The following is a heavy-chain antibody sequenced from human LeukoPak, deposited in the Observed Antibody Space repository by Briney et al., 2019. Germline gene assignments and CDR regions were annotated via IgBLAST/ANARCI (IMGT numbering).Heavy chain of an antibody. CDR2: IRSKANSYAT. J-gene: IGHJ6*02. CDR1: GFTFSGSA. CDR3: ASLITMVRGLTGYYYGMDV. D-gene: IGHD3-10*01. Sequence: PGGSLRLSCAASGFTFSGSAMHWVRQASGKGLEWVGRIRSKANSYATAYAASVKGRFTISRDDSKNTAYLQMNSLKTEDTAVYYCASLITMVRGLTGYYYGMDVWGQGTTVTVSS. V-gene: IGHV3-73*01.